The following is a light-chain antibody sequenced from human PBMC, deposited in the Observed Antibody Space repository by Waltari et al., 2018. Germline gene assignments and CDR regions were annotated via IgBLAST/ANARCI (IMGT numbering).Light chain of an antibody. CDR3: TSFSTISTSL. Sequence: QSALTQPASVSGSPGQSITISCTGTSNDIGDYNYVSWYQHQSGKATKLMIYDVTERPSGVSNRFSGSKSGNTASLTISGLQADDEADYYCTSFSTISTSLFGGGTKVTVL. V-gene: IGLV2-14*03. CDR2: DVT. J-gene: IGLJ3*02. CDR1: SNDIGDYNY.